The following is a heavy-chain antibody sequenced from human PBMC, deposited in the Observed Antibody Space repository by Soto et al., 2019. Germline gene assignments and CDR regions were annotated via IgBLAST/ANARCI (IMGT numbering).Heavy chain of an antibody. CDR1: GFIFSNYV. V-gene: IGHV3-23*04. CDR3: AKRPRALLTFDY. CDR2: ISDSGGTS. J-gene: IGHJ4*02. D-gene: IGHD1-26*01. Sequence: EVQLVDSGGGLVQPGGSLRLSCAASGFIFSNYVMSWVRQAPGKGLEWVSSISDSGGTSYYADCVKGRFTISRDNSKNTLYLQMNSLRAEDTAIYYCAKRPRALLTFDYWGQGTLVTVSS.